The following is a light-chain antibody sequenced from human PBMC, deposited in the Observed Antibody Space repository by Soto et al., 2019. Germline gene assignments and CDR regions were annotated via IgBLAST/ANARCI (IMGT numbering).Light chain of an antibody. CDR1: SSDVGNYNL. V-gene: IGLV2-23*01. CDR2: EGS. CDR3: CSYGGSNTLV. Sequence: QSALTQPASVSGSPGQSITISCTGTSSDVGNYNLASWYQQHPGKAPKLMIYEGSKRPSGVSNRFSGSKSGNTASLTISGLQAEDEADYYWCSYGGSNTLVFGGGTKLTVL. J-gene: IGLJ2*01.